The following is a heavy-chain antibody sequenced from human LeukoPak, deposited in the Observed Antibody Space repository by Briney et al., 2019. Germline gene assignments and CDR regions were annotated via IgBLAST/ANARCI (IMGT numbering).Heavy chain of an antibody. CDR3: ARELGTTFDH. D-gene: IGHD1-7*01. J-gene: IGHJ4*02. CDR2: SNSDGGHS. Sequence: GGSLRLSCAASGFTFSSYWMHWVRQAPGKGLVWVSRSNSDGGHSSYADSVKGRFTMSRDNAKNTLYLQMNSLRAEDTAVYYCARELGTTFDHWGQGTLVTVSS. V-gene: IGHV3-74*01. CDR1: GFTFSSYW.